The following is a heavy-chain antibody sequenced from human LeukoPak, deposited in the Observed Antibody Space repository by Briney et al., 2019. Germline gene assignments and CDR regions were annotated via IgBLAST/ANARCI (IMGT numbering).Heavy chain of an antibody. CDR3: ARDHAYAFDI. CDR1: GFTVSSNY. J-gene: IGHJ3*02. V-gene: IGHV3-66*01. D-gene: IGHD2-2*01. Sequence: GGSLRLSCAASGFTVSSNYMSWVRQAPGKGLEWVSVIYSGGSTYYADSVKGRFTISRDNAKNSLYLQMNSLRAEDTAVYYCARDHAYAFDIWGQGTLVTVSS. CDR2: IYSGGST.